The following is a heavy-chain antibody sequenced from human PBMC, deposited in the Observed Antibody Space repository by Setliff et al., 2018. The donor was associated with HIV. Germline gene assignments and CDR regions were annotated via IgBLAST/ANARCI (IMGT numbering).Heavy chain of an antibody. CDR2: INAGSGNT. CDR3: ARALSCGSETYSAPGF. J-gene: IGHJ4*02. V-gene: IGHV1-3*01. D-gene: IGHD3-10*01. CDR1: GYTFTNYA. Sequence: ASVKVSCKASGYTFTNYAIHWVRQAPGQGLEWMGWINAGSGNTESSKKFQGRVTITRETSATTAYMELSSLTPEDTAIYFCARALSCGSETYSAPGFWGQGTLGTVSS.